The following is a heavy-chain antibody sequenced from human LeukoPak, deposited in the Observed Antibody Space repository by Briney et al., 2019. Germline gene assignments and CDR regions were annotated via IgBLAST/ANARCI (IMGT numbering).Heavy chain of an antibody. V-gene: IGHV3-48*02. CDR3: ARDQRYAFDY. D-gene: IGHD3-9*01. CDR2: IRTSTEGPNYA. CDR1: GFTFTDYP. Sequence: PGGSLILSCATSGFTFTDYPMNWVRQAPGKGLDWVSNIRTSTEGPNYAIYADSVKGRVTFSRDNAKNTLYLHMHSLRDDDTAVYYCARDQRYAFDYWGQGILVTVSS. J-gene: IGHJ4*02.